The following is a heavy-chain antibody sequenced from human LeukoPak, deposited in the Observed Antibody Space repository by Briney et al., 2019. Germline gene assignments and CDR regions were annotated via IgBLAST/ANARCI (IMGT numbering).Heavy chain of an antibody. CDR2: ISGSGGSA. D-gene: IGHD6-19*01. V-gene: IGHV3-23*01. J-gene: IGHJ4*02. Sequence: GGSLRLSCAASGFTFSSYSMNWVRQAPGKGLEWVSAISGSGGSAYYAGSVKGRLTISRDNSENTLYLQMNSLRAEDTAVYYCAKSPYSSGWYRGLDYWGQGTLVTVSS. CDR1: GFTFSSYS. CDR3: AKSPYSSGWYRGLDY.